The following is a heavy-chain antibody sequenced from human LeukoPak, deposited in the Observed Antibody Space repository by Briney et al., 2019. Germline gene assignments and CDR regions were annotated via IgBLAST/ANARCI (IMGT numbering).Heavy chain of an antibody. CDR2: IYYSGST. CDR3: SRRRSSSDAYYGMDV. CDR1: GGSISSYY. J-gene: IGHJ6*04. Sequence: PSETLSLTCTVSGGSISSYYWSWIRQPPGKGLEWIGYIYYSGSTNYNPSLKSRVTISVDTSKNQLSLKLSSVTAADTAVSYFSRRRSSSDAYYGMDVWGKGTTVTVSS. D-gene: IGHD6-13*01. V-gene: IGHV4-59*08.